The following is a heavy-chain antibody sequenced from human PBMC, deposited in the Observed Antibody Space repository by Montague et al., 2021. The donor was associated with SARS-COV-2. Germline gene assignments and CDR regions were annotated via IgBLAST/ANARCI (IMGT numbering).Heavy chain of an antibody. CDR2: VYSSATS. CDR3: ARGEAVAITGCVRLGRFDP. CDR1: GGSISNYY. D-gene: IGHD1-14*01. J-gene: IGHJ5*02. Sequence: SETLSLTCTDSGGSISNYYWSWIRQPPGKGLEWIGYVYSSATSIYNSSLRNRVTISEDLSKNHISLRLSSVTAADTAVYYCARGEAVAITGCVRLGRFDPWGQGILVTVSS. V-gene: IGHV4-59*12.